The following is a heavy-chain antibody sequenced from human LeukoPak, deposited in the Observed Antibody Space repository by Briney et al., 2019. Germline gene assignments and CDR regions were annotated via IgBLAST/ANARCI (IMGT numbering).Heavy chain of an antibody. V-gene: IGHV3-23*01. CDR2: ISGSGGNT. D-gene: IGHD2/OR15-2a*01. J-gene: IGHJ4*02. Sequence: GGSLRLSCAASGFTFSNSAMNWVRQAPGKGLEWVSAISGSGGNTYYPNSVKGRFTISRDNSRNTLYLQMNSLRAEDTAVYYCAKGQVFQCDYWGQGTLVTVSS. CDR1: GFTFSNSA. CDR3: AKGQVFQCDY.